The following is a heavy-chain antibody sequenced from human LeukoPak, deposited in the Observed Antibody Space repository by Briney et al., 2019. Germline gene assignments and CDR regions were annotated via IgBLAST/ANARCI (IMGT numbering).Heavy chain of an antibody. Sequence: GGSLRLSCAASGFTFSSYAMSWVRQAPGKGLEWVSAISGSGGSTYYADSVKGRFTISRDNSKNTLYLQMNSLRAEDTAVYYCAKVIYDSSGYYADYWGQGTLVTVSS. J-gene: IGHJ4*02. D-gene: IGHD3-22*01. CDR3: AKVIYDSSGYYADY. CDR1: GFTFSSYA. CDR2: ISGSGGST. V-gene: IGHV3-23*01.